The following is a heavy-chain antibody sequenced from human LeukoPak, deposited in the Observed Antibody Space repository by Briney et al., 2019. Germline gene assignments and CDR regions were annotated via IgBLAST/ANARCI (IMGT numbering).Heavy chain of an antibody. D-gene: IGHD3-3*01. J-gene: IGHJ5*02. Sequence: SETLPLTCTVSGGSISSYYWSWIRQPAGKGLEWIGRIYTSGSTNYNPSLKSRVTMSVDTSKNQFSLKLSSVTAADTAVYYCARDVREGAIFGVDNNWFDPWGQGTLVTVSS. CDR1: GGSISSYY. CDR3: ARDVREGAIFGVDNNWFDP. CDR2: IYTSGST. V-gene: IGHV4-4*07.